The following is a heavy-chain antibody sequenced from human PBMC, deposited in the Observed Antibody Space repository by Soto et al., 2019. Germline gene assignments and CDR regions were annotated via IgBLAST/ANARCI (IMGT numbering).Heavy chain of an antibody. CDR2: INAGNGNT. CDR1: GYTFTSYA. J-gene: IGHJ4*02. Sequence: QVQLVQSGAEVKKPGASVKVSCKASGYTFTSYAMHWVRQAPGQRLEWMGWINAGNGNTKYSQKFQGRVTITRDTAASPAYRELSSLRSEDTAVYYCARDPGYSYGYNWGQGTLFTVSS. CDR3: ARDPGYSYGYN. D-gene: IGHD5-18*01. V-gene: IGHV1-3*01.